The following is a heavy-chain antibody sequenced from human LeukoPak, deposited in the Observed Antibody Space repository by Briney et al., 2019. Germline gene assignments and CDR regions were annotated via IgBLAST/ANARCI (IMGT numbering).Heavy chain of an antibody. Sequence: ASVKVSCKASGYTFTGYYTHWVRQAPGQGLEWMGWINPNSGGTNYAQKFQGRVTMTRDTSISTAYMELSRLRSDDTAVYYCAEGFYGDYPFDYWGQGTLVTVSS. CDR2: INPNSGGT. CDR1: GYTFTGYY. CDR3: AEGFYGDYPFDY. D-gene: IGHD4-17*01. V-gene: IGHV1-2*02. J-gene: IGHJ4*02.